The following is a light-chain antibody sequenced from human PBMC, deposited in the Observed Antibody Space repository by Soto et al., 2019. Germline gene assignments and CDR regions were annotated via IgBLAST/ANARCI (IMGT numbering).Light chain of an antibody. CDR1: QSISSY. V-gene: IGKV1-39*01. Sequence: DIQMTKSASSLSEKEGDRVTITCRASQSISSYLNWYQQKPGKAPKLLIYAASSLQSGVPSRFSGSGSGTDFTLTISSLQPEDFATYYCQQSYSTPGTFGQGTKV. CDR3: QQSYSTPGT. CDR2: AAS. J-gene: IGKJ1*01.